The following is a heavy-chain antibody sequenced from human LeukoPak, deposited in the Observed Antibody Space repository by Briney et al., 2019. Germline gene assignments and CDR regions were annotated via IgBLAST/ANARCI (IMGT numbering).Heavy chain of an antibody. CDR2: IYYSGST. CDR3: ASEHARGDYKGSFDY. D-gene: IGHD4-17*01. Sequence: SETLSLTCTVSGGSISSYYWSWIRQPPGKGLERIGYIYYSGSTNYNPSLKSRVTISVDTSKNQFSLKLSSVTAADTAVYYCASEHARGDYKGSFDYWGQGTLVTVSS. J-gene: IGHJ4*02. CDR1: GGSISSYY. V-gene: IGHV4-59*01.